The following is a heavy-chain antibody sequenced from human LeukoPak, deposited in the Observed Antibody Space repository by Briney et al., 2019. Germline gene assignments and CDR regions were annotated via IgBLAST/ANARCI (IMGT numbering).Heavy chain of an antibody. CDR2: ISGSGGST. D-gene: IGHD2-2*01. CDR3: AKSPQCSTSCPIDY. CDR1: GFTFSSYS. V-gene: IGHV3-23*01. Sequence: GGSLRLSCAASGFTFSSYSMNWVRQAPGKGLEWVSAISGSGGSTYYADSVKGRFTISRDNSKNTLYLQMNSLRAEDTAVYYCAKSPQCSTSCPIDYWGQGTLVTVSS. J-gene: IGHJ4*02.